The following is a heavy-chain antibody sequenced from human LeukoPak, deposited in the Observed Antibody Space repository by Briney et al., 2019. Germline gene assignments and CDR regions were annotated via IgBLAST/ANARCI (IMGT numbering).Heavy chain of an antibody. J-gene: IGHJ4*02. CDR1: GFTFSNYW. D-gene: IGHD2-15*01. CDR3: ANTGWSSPDY. V-gene: IGHV3-7*01. CDR2: IKQDGSEK. Sequence: GSLRPSCVASGFTFSNYWMTWLRQAPGKGLEWVANIKQDGSEKYYLDSVKGRFTISRDNAKNSLYLHMNSLRAEDTAVYYCANTGWSSPDYWGLGTLVTVSS.